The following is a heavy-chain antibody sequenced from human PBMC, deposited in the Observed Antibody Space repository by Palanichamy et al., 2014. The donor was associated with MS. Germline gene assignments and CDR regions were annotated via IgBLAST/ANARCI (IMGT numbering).Heavy chain of an antibody. CDR3: ARRQSGSWHFDS. Sequence: EVQLVQSGAEVKKPGESLRITCTGSGYSFSTYWIAWVRQMPGKGLEWMGIIYPGDSDTRYSPSFQGQVTISADKSNSIAYLQWSSLKPSDSAMYYCARRQSGSWHFDSWGQGTLVTVSS. CDR2: IYPGDSDT. D-gene: IGHD2-15*01. V-gene: IGHV5-51*01. J-gene: IGHJ4*02. CDR1: GYSFSTYW.